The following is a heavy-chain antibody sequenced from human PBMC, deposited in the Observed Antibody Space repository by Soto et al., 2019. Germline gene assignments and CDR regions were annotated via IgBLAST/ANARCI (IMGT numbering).Heavy chain of an antibody. D-gene: IGHD3-10*01. Sequence: QLQLQESGPGLVKPSETLSLTCTVSGGSISSSSYYWGWIRQPPGKGLEWIGSIYYSGSTYYNPSLKCRVTISVDTSKNQCSLKLSSVTAADTAVYFCAGIDIVRGVLWGQGTLVTVSS. CDR3: AGIDIVRGVL. J-gene: IGHJ4*02. V-gene: IGHV4-39*01. CDR1: GGSISSSSYY. CDR2: IYYSGST.